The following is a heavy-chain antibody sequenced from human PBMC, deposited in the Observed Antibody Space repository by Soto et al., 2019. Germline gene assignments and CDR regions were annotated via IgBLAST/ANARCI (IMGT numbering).Heavy chain of an antibody. CDR2: IDYSGST. CDR3: ARAPRMVYAPGCMDV. J-gene: IGHJ6*02. V-gene: IGHV4-30-4*01. Sequence: SETLSLTCTVSGGSISSGDYYWTWIRQPPGKALEWIGYIDYSGSTYNNPSLKSRLTLSVDTSKSQFSLNLTSVTAADTAVYYCARAPRMVYAPGCMDVWGQGTTVTVSS. CDR1: GGSISSGDYY. D-gene: IGHD2-8*01.